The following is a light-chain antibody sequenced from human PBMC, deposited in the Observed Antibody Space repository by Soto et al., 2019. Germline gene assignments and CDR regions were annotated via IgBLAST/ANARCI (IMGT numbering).Light chain of an antibody. J-gene: IGLJ1*01. CDR3: GSWDSSLSAYV. CDR2: EGN. CDR1: SSDVGSYNL. V-gene: IGLV2-23*01. Sequence: QSALTQPASVSGSPGQSITISCTGTSSDVGSYNLVSWYQQRPGKAPKLLIFEGNKRPSGVSDRFSGSKSGNTASLTISGLQAEDEADYYCGSWDSSLSAYVFGTGTKLTVL.